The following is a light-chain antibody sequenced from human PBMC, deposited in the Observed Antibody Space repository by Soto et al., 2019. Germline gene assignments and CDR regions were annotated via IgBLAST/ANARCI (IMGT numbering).Light chain of an antibody. Sequence: DIQMSQSPSSLSASVGVRVTITCRASQDISNYLNWYQQKPGKAPKLLIYDASNLETGVPSRFSGSGSGTDFTFTISSLQPEDISTDYCQQYDNRPLTFGGGTKVDIK. V-gene: IGKV1-33*01. CDR2: DAS. CDR1: QDISNY. CDR3: QQYDNRPLT. J-gene: IGKJ4*01.